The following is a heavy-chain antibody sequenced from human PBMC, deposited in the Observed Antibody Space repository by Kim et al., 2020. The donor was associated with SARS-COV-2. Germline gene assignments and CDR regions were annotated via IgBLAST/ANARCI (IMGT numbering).Heavy chain of an antibody. CDR3: TRPRGAGAAFDI. J-gene: IGHJ3*02. Sequence: AYAASVKGRFTISRDDSKNTAYLQMNSLKTEDTAVYYCTRPRGAGAAFDIWGQGTMVTVSS. V-gene: IGHV3-73*01. D-gene: IGHD1-26*01.